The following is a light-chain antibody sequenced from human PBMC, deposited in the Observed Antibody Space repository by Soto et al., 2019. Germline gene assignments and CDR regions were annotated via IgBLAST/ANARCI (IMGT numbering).Light chain of an antibody. CDR2: EVS. CDR1: SSDVGGYNY. V-gene: IGLV2-14*01. CDR3: SSYTTSSTHWV. Sequence: QSALTQPASVSGSPGQSITISCTGTSSDVGGYNYVSWYQQHPGKAPKLMIYEVSNRPSGVSNRFSGSKSGNTASLTISGLQAEDGADYCCSSYTTSSTHWVFGGGTKLTVL. J-gene: IGLJ3*02.